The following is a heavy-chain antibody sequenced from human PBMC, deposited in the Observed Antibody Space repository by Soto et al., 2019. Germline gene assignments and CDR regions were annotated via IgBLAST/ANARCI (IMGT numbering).Heavy chain of an antibody. V-gene: IGHV4-31*03. Sequence: PSETLSLTCTVSGGSISSGGYYWSWIRQHPGKGLEWIGYIYYSGSTYYNPSLKSRVTISVDTSKNQFSLKLSSVTAADTAVYYCARGRSPLFLDFWSALNWFDPWGQGTLVTVSS. CDR2: IYYSGST. CDR1: GGSISSGGYY. D-gene: IGHD3-3*01. J-gene: IGHJ5*02. CDR3: ARGRSPLFLDFWSALNWFDP.